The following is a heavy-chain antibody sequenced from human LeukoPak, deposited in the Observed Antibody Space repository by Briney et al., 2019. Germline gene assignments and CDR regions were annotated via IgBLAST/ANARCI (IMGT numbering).Heavy chain of an antibody. Sequence: GGSLRLSCAASGFTFSSYSMNWVRQAPGKGLEWVANIKQDGSEKYYVDSVKGRFTISRDNAKNSLYLQMNSLRAEDTAVYYCARDTSSGWYVGAFDIWGQGTMVTVSS. CDR3: ARDTSSGWYVGAFDI. CDR1: GFTFSSYS. CDR2: IKQDGSEK. J-gene: IGHJ3*02. V-gene: IGHV3-7*01. D-gene: IGHD6-19*01.